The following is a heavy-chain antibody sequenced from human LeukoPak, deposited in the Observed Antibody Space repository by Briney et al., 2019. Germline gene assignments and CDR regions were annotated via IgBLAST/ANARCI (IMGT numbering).Heavy chain of an antibody. CDR1: GFTFDHYA. CDR2: INWNSGGV. J-gene: IGHJ5*02. V-gene: IGHV3-9*01. CDR3: VKGFCSTITCYGLDP. D-gene: IGHD2-2*01. Sequence: GGSLRLSCAASGFTFDHYAMHWVRQAPGRGLEWVSGINWNSGGVGYADSLEGRFTISRDNAKNSLYLQMNSLRPEDTALYYCVKGFCSTITCYGLDPWGHGILVTVSS.